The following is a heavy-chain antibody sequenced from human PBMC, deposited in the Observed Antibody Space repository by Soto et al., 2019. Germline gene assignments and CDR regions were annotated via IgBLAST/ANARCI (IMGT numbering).Heavy chain of an antibody. CDR1: GFTFSSYG. V-gene: IGHV3-33*01. CDR3: ARDTMELYYDILTGYYYYYYGMDV. Sequence: PGGSLRLSCAASGFTFSSYGMHWVRQAPGKGLEWVAVIWYDGSNKYYADSVKGRFTISRDNSKNTLYLQMNSLRAEDTAVYYCARDTMELYYDILTGYYYYYYGMDVWGQGTTVTVS. D-gene: IGHD3-9*01. CDR2: IWYDGSNK. J-gene: IGHJ6*02.